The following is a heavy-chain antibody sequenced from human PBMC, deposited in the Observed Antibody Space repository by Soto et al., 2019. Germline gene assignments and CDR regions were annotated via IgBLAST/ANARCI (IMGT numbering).Heavy chain of an antibody. CDR3: ARDRDSSGYYSGLDY. CDR1: GGSISSYY. V-gene: IGHV4-59*01. CDR2: IYYSGST. Sequence: PSETLSLTCTVSGGSISSYYWSWIRQPPGKGLEWIGYIYYSGSTNYNPSLKSRVTISVDTSKNQFSLKLSSVTAADTAVYYCARDRDSSGYYSGLDYWGQGILVTVSS. J-gene: IGHJ4*02. D-gene: IGHD3-22*01.